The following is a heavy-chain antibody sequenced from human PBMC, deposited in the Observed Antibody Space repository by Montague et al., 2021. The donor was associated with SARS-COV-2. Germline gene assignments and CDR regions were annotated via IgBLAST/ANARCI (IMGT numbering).Heavy chain of an antibody. CDR1: GGSIRGSSYY. CDR3: ARDGEPYYGGFQKSTWYFDY. D-gene: IGHD4-23*01. CDR2: IYYTGST. J-gene: IGHJ4*02. Sequence: TLSLTCAVSGGSIRGSSYYWSWIRHHPEKGLEWIGYIYYTGSTYYNPSLKSRVVISVDTSKNEFSLNLTSVTAADTAVYYCARDGEPYYGGFQKSTWYFDYWGQGTLVTVSS. V-gene: IGHV4-31*11.